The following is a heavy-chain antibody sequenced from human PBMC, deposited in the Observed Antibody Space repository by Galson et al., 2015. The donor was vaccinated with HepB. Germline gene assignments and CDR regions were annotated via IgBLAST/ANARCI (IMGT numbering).Heavy chain of an antibody. D-gene: IGHD1-1*01. Sequence: SLRLSCAASGFIFKNYWMNWVRQAPGKGLEWVAKINQNGNETHYMDSVKGRFIISRDNVVNSLYFQMNSLRGEDTAVYFCARSLEGGASFLRGWQSGCKCFDFWGQGTLVTVSS. CDR3: ARSLEGGASFLRGWQSGCKCFDF. V-gene: IGHV3-7*01. CDR2: INQNGNET. CDR1: GFIFKNYW. J-gene: IGHJ5*01.